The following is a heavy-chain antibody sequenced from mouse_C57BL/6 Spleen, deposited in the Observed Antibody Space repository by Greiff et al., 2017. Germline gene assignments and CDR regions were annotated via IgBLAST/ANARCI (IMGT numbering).Heavy chain of an antibody. CDR3: ARGWDGAMDY. CDR2: ISYDGSN. J-gene: IGHJ4*01. Sequence: DVQLQESGPGLVKPSQSLSLTCSVTGYSITSGYYWNWIRQFPGNKLEWMGYISYDGSNNYNPSLKNRISITRDTSKNQFFLKLNSVTTENTATYYCARGWDGAMDYWGQGTSVTVSS. CDR1: GYSITSGYY. V-gene: IGHV3-6*01. D-gene: IGHD4-1*01.